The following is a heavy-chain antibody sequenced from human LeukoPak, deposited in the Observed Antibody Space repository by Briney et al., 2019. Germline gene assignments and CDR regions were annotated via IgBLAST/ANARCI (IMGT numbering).Heavy chain of an antibody. CDR2: ISYDGNNK. V-gene: IGHV3-30-3*01. J-gene: IGHJ4*02. CDR1: GFTFSDYA. CDR3: ARDPLNRRWGSYYFDY. Sequence: QPGGSLRLSCAASGFTFSDYAMHWVRQAPGKGLEWVAVISYDGNNKEYADSVKGRFTTSRDNSKSTVYLQVNSLRGEDTAGFYCARDPLNRRWGSYYFDYWGQGTLVTVSS. D-gene: IGHD1-14*01.